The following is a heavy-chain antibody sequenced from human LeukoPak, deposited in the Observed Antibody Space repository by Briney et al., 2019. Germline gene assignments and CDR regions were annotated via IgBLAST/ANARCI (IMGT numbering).Heavy chain of an antibody. D-gene: IGHD2-15*01. CDR1: GGSISSYY. Sequence: SETLSLTCTVSGGSISSYYWSWIRQPAGKGREGIGRIYTSGSTNYNPSLKSRVTMSVDTSKNQFSLKLSSVTAADTAVYYCAAVEAFGSFGLFDYWGQGTLVTVSS. CDR2: IYTSGST. V-gene: IGHV4-4*07. CDR3: AAVEAFGSFGLFDY. J-gene: IGHJ4*02.